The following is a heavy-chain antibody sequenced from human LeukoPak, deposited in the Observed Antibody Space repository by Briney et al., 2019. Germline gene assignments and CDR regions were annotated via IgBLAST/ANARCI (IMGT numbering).Heavy chain of an antibody. V-gene: IGHV3-30*18. CDR3: AKDREEFVWFGELLRAYGMDV. D-gene: IGHD3-10*01. CDR1: GFTFNNHG. Sequence: PGKSLRLSCAASGFTFNNHGMHWVRQAPGKGLEWVAVISYDGSTKYYKNSVEGRITISRDNSKNTLYLQMNSLRAEDTAVYYCAKDREEFVWFGELLRAYGMDVWGQGTTVTVS. J-gene: IGHJ6*02. CDR2: ISYDGSTK.